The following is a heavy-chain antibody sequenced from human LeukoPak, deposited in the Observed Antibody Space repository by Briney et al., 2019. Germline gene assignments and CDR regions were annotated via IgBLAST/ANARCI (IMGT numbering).Heavy chain of an antibody. CDR2: ISYDGSNK. CDR1: GFTFSSYA. Sequence: GGSLRLSCAASGFTFSSYAMHWVRQAPGKGLEWVAVISYDGSNKYYADSVKGRFTISRDNSKNTLYLQMNSLRAGDTAVYYCARDRDIVATISGGAFDYWGQGTLVTVSS. CDR3: ARDRDIVATISGGAFDY. D-gene: IGHD5-12*01. V-gene: IGHV3-30*04. J-gene: IGHJ4*02.